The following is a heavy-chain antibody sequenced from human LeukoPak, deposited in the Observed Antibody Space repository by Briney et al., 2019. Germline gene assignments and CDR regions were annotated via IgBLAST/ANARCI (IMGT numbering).Heavy chain of an antibody. Sequence: GGSLRLSCAASGFTFSSYSMNWVRQAPGKGLEWVSAISATGGSTYYADSVKGRFTISRDNSKNTLYLQMNSLRAEDTAVYYCAKEVTSYSSGFDYWGQGTLVTVSS. CDR2: ISATGGST. CDR3: AKEVTSYSSGFDY. V-gene: IGHV3-23*01. J-gene: IGHJ4*02. D-gene: IGHD6-19*01. CDR1: GFTFSSYS.